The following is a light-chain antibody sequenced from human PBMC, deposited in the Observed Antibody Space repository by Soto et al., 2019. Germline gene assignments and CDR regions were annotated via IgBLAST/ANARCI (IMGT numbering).Light chain of an antibody. Sequence: IQMTQSPYSLSASAGCRVTITFQASQDISNYLNWYQQKLGKAPKLLIYDASNLETGVPSRFSGSGSGTDFTFTISSLQPEDIATYYCQQYSHLITFGQGTRLEI. CDR2: DAS. CDR1: QDISNY. CDR3: QQYSHLIT. V-gene: IGKV1-33*01. J-gene: IGKJ5*01.